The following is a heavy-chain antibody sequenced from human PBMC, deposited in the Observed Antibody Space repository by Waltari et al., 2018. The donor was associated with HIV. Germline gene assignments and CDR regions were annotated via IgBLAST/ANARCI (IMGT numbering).Heavy chain of an antibody. Sequence: EVQLLVSGGGLIQPGGYRSLSCSASGLTFRNFAIIWVRQSPGKGLEWVATISTSSSTNYADSVKGRFSISRDNSQNTVYLQMYSVRAEDTALYYCTKMGPRLYFFDSWGLGTLVTVSS. J-gene: IGHJ4*02. CDR3: TKMGPRLYFFDS. D-gene: IGHD3-16*01. CDR2: ISTSSST. CDR1: GLTFRNFA. V-gene: IGHV3-23*01.